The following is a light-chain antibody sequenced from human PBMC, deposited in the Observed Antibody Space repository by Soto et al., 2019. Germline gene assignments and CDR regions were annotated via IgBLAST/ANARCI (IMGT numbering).Light chain of an antibody. CDR3: HQSYITPRN. Sequence: DIQMTQSPSSLSASVGDRVTITCRASQSIRSYLNWYQHKPGKAPKLLIYAASSLQSGVTSRFTGSGSGIDFTLTITSLPPEDFATYYCHQSYITPRNFGPGTKVDIK. CDR1: QSIRSY. V-gene: IGKV1-39*01. CDR2: AAS. J-gene: IGKJ3*01.